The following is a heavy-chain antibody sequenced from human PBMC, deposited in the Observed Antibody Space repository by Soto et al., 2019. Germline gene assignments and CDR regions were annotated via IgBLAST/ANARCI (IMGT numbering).Heavy chain of an antibody. Sequence: EVQLLESGGGLVQPGGSLRLSCAASGFTFSSYAMSWVRQAPGKGLEWVSAISGSGGSTYYADSVKGRFTISRDNSKNTLYRQMNCLTAEDTAVYYCAKGATGYYYYGIDVWGQGTTVTVSS. J-gene: IGHJ6*02. CDR2: ISGSGGST. V-gene: IGHV3-23*01. CDR1: GFTFSSYA. CDR3: AKGATGYYYYGIDV.